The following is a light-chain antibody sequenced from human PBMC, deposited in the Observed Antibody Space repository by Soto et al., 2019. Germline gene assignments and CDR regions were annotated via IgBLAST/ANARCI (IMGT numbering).Light chain of an antibody. Sequence: QSALTQPASVSGSPGQSITISCTGTSDDIGANTYVSWYQHHPGKAPKILIYEAANRPSGISHRFSGSMSGNTASLTICGRQAEDGADCFCTSYTRDSPLVFGGGTKLTVL. CDR2: EAA. CDR1: SDDIGANTY. CDR3: TSYTRDSPLV. J-gene: IGLJ2*01. V-gene: IGLV2-14*01.